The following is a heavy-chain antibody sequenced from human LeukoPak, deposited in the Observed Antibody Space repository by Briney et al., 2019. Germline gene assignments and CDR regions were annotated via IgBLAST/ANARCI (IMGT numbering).Heavy chain of an antibody. D-gene: IGHD6-19*01. CDR2: IYYSGST. CDR1: GGPISSYY. CDR3: ARIYSGWYLDY. V-gene: IGHV4-59*01. Sequence: PSETLSLTCTVSGGPISSYYWSWIRHPPGKGLECIGYIYYSGSTNYNPSLKSRATISVDTSKNQFSLKLSSVTAADTAVYYCARIYSGWYLDYWGQGTLVTVSS. J-gene: IGHJ4*02.